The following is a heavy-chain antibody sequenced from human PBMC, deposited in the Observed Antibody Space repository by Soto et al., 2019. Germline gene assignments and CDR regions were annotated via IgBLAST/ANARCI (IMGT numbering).Heavy chain of an antibody. CDR1: GFTFSSYG. V-gene: IGHV3-33*01. CDR3: ARDGRYCSGGSCRHAFDI. D-gene: IGHD2-15*01. CDR2: IWYDGSNK. J-gene: IGHJ3*02. Sequence: GGSLRLSCAASGFTFSSYGMHWVRQAPGKGLEWVAVIWYDGSNKYYADSVKGRFTISRDNSKNTLYLQMNSLRAEDTAVYYCARDGRYCSGGSCRHAFDIWGQGTMVTVSS.